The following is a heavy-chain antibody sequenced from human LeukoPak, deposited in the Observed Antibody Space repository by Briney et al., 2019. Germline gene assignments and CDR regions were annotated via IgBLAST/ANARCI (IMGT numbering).Heavy chain of an antibody. Sequence: GASVKVSCKASGYTFTGYYMHWVRQAPGQGLEWMGWINPNSGGTNYAQKFQGRVTMTRDTSISTAYMELSRLRSDDTAVYYCAILRGYTYGYLDYWGQGTLVTVSS. CDR3: AILRGYTYGYLDY. CDR2: INPNSGGT. V-gene: IGHV1-2*02. J-gene: IGHJ4*02. D-gene: IGHD5-18*01. CDR1: GYTFTGYY.